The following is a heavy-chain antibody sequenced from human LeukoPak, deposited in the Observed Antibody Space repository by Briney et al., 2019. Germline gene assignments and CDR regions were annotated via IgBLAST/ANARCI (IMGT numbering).Heavy chain of an antibody. CDR2: ISYDGSNR. J-gene: IGHJ4*02. D-gene: IGHD1-26*01. CDR1: GFTFSSYA. CDR3: ARDTSLGRPHRSQSGFDY. V-gene: IGHV3-30*04. Sequence: GGSLRLSCAASGFTFSSYAMHWVRQAPGKGLEWVAVISYDGSNRYYADSVKGRFTISRDNSKNPLYLQMNSLRAEDTAVYYCARDTSLGRPHRSQSGFDYWGQGTLVTVSS.